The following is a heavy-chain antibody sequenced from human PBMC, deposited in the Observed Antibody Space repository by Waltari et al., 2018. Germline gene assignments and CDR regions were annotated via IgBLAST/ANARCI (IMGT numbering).Heavy chain of an antibody. CDR3: TSDTSRWDDYYHDY. J-gene: IGHJ4*02. D-gene: IGHD1-1*01. CDR1: GFVFSDSA. Sequence: EVQLVESGGALVQPGGSLKLACAASGFVFSDSAMHWVRQASGKGLEWVCLIKSKANNYATTYAASVKGRFTISRDDSHSTVYLQMNSLRTEDTAVYFCTSDTSRWDDYYHDYWGQGTLVTVSS. V-gene: IGHV3-73*01. CDR2: IKSKANNYAT.